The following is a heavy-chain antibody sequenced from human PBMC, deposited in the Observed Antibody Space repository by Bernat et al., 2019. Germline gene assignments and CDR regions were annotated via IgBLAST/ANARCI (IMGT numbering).Heavy chain of an antibody. CDR2: INGDGSST. CDR3: ASLAYCGGDCSGAFDI. D-gene: IGHD2-21*02. Sequence: EVQLVESGGGLVQSGGSLRLSCAASGFTFSSHWMHWVRQVPGKGLVWVSHINGDGSSTTYADSVKGRFTISRDNSKNTLYLQMNSLRAEDTAVYYCASLAYCGGDCSGAFDIWGQGTMVTVSS. V-gene: IGHV3-74*01. CDR1: GFTFSSHW. J-gene: IGHJ3*02.